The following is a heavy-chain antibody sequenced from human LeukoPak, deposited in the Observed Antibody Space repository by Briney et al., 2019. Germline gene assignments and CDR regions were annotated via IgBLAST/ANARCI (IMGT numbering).Heavy chain of an antibody. D-gene: IGHD7-27*01. CDR2: IKEDGTET. J-gene: IGHJ4*02. CDR3: AKKTGDIRYFDY. CDR1: GFMFSSNW. Sequence: PGGSLRLSCAASGFMFSSNWMSWVRLAPGKGLEWVANIKEDGTETYYVDSVKGRFTISRDNSKNTLYLQMNSLRAEDTAVYYCAKKTGDIRYFDYWGQGTLVTVSS. V-gene: IGHV3-7*03.